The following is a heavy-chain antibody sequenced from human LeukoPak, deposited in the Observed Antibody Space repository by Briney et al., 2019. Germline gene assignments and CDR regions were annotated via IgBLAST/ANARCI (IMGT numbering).Heavy chain of an antibody. V-gene: IGHV4-34*01. J-gene: IGHJ4*02. D-gene: IGHD3-22*01. Sequence: KPSGTPSLPCAGYGGAFPGYYWSWVRPPPRKGLEWIGEINHSGSTNYNPSLKSRVTISVDTSQIQFSLKLSSVTAADTAVYYCARTLDTSGYYRNFDYWGQGTLVTVSS. CDR1: GGAFPGYY. CDR2: INHSGST. CDR3: ARTLDTSGYYRNFDY.